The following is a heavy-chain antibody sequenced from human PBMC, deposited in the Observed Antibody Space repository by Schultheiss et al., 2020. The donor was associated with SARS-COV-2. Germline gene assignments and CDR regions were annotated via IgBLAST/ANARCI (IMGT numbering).Heavy chain of an antibody. CDR2: IDWDDDK. CDR1: GFSLSTSGVG. J-gene: IGHJ5*02. D-gene: IGHD3-22*01. CDR3: AHRLYYDSSGYSLNWFDP. V-gene: IGHV2-70*12. Sequence: PTLVKPTQTLTLTCTFSGFSLSTSGVGVGWIRQPPGKALEWLALIDWDDDKYYSTSLKTRLTISKDTSENQVVLTMTNMDPVDTATYYCAHRLYYDSSGYSLNWFDPWGQGTLVTVSS.